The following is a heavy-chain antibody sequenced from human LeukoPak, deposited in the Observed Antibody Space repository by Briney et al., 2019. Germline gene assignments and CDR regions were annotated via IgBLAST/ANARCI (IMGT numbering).Heavy chain of an antibody. J-gene: IGHJ4*02. Sequence: ASVKVSCKASGYTFTSYGISWVRQAPGQGLEWMGRINPNSGGTNYAQKFQGRVTMTRDTSISTAYMELSRLRSDDTAVYYCARLGNSGLGYWGQGTLVTVSS. CDR1: GYTFTSYG. V-gene: IGHV1-2*06. CDR2: INPNSGGT. CDR3: ARLGNSGLGY. D-gene: IGHD4-23*01.